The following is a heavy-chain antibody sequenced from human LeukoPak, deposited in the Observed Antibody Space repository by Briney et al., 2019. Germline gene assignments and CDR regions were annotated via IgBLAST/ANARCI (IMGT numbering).Heavy chain of an antibody. CDR3: ARDLRKMATTGDAFDI. J-gene: IGHJ3*02. CDR2: IYSGGST. D-gene: IGHD5-24*01. Sequence: PGGSLRLSCAASGCTLSSNYMMGVRQAPGKGLEWVSVIYSGGSTYYADSVKGRFTISRDNSKNTLYLQMNSLRAEDTAVYYCARDLRKMATTGDAFDIWGQGTMVTVSS. CDR1: GCTLSSNY. V-gene: IGHV3-66*01.